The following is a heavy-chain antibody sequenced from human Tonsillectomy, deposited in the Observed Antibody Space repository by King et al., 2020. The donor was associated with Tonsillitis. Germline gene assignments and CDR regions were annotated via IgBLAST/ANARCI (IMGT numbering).Heavy chain of an antibody. Sequence: VQLVESGAEGKKPGESLKISCKGSGYNFTSYWIGWVRQMPGKGLEWMGIIYPGDSDTRYSPSFQGQVTISVDKSISTAYLQWSSLKASDTAMYYCARPPTTVASGGTFNIWGQGTMVTVSS. J-gene: IGHJ3*02. D-gene: IGHD4-23*01. V-gene: IGHV5-51*01. CDR3: ARPPTTVASGGTFNI. CDR2: IYPGDSDT. CDR1: GYNFTSYW.